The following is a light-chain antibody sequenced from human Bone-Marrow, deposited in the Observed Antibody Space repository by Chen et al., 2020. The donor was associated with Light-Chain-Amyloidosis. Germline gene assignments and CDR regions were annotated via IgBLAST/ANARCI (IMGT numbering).Light chain of an antibody. V-gene: IGLV2-23*02. CDR2: DVT. CDR1: SSDVGNYNL. Sequence: QSPLPHPAPVPGAPGRPFTSPCPGTSSDVGNYNLVSWYQQHPGKAPKLMIYDVTKRPSGVSNRFSGSKSGHTASLTISGLQAEDEADYHCCSYAGSSTWVFGGGTKLTVL. J-gene: IGLJ3*02. CDR3: CSYAGSSTWV.